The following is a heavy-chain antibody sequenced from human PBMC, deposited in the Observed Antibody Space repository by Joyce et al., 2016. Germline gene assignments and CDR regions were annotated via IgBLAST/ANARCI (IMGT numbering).Heavy chain of an antibody. CDR1: GYTFTDYD. J-gene: IGHJ4*02. CDR3: ARSSVVGREATVDH. Sequence: QVQLVQSGAAVKKPGASVKVSCKASGYTFTDYDVHWVRQAPGQGLEGMGWSNTNSDGRNYARKFQARVTMTRDTASSTAYMELRRLKFDDTAIYSCARSSVVGREATVDHWGQGTLVTVSS. CDR2: SNTNSDGR. D-gene: IGHD1-26*01. V-gene: IGHV1-2*02.